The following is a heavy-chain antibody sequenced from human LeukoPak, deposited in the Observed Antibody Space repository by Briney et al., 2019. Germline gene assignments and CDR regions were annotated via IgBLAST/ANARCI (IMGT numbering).Heavy chain of an antibody. CDR2: IYTSGST. CDR3: ARIMTTVTTASPIEYMDV. V-gene: IGHV4-61*02. Sequence: SETLSLTCTVSGGSISSGSYYWSWIRQPAGKGLEWIGRIYTSGSTNYNPSLKSRVTISVDTSKNQFSLKPSSVTAADTAVYYCARIMTTVTTASPIEYMDVWGKGTTATISS. J-gene: IGHJ6*03. CDR1: GGSISSGSYY. D-gene: IGHD4-17*01.